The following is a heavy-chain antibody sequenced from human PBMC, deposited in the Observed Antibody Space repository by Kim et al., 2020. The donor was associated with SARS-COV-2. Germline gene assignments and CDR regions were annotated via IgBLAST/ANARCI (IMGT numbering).Heavy chain of an antibody. D-gene: IGHD1-1*01. V-gene: IGHV1-3*01. Sequence: QKFQGRNHITRDTSASTAFMELSSLTSEDTAIYYCARDGTTRNGGYYFDYWGQGALVTVSS. J-gene: IGHJ4*01. CDR3: ARDGTTRNGGYYFDY.